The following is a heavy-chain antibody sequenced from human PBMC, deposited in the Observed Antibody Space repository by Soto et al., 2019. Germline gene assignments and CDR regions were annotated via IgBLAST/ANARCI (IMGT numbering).Heavy chain of an antibody. V-gene: IGHV3-30-3*01. CDR3: ARDGVGKYYFDY. J-gene: IGHJ4*02. CDR2: ISYDGDIK. Sequence: GGSLRLSCSASGFTFSNSIIHWVRQAPGKGLEWVAVISYDGDIKYNVDSVKGRFTISRDDAKNSLYLQMNSLRAEDTAVYYCARDGVGKYYFDYWGQGTLVTVSS. CDR1: GFTFSNSI. D-gene: IGHD3-16*01.